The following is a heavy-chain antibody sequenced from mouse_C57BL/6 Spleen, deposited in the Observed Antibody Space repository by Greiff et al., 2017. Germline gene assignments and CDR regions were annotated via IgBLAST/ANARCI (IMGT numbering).Heavy chain of an antibody. CDR2: ISSGSSTI. D-gene: IGHD2-1*01. Sequence: EVMLVESGGGLVKPGGSLKLSCAASGFTFSDYGMHWVRQAPEKGLEWVAYISSGSSTIYYADTVKGRFTISRDNAKNPLFLQMTSLRSEDTAMYYCARGGNYRFAYWGQGTLVTVSA. V-gene: IGHV5-17*01. CDR3: ARGGNYRFAY. CDR1: GFTFSDYG. J-gene: IGHJ3*01.